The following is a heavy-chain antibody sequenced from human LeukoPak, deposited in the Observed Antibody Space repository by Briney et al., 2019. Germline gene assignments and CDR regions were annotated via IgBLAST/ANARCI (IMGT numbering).Heavy chain of an antibody. CDR1: GFTFTSYW. CDR2: INSDGSST. V-gene: IGHV3-74*01. CDR3: AKSLFGVVIPRFDH. D-gene: IGHD3-3*01. J-gene: IGHJ4*02. Sequence: GGSLRLSCAASGFTFTSYWVHWVRQPPGQGLVWVSRINSDGSSTSYADSVKGRFTISRDNSKNTLYLQMNSLRAEDTAVYYCAKSLFGVVIPRFDHWGQGTLVTVSS.